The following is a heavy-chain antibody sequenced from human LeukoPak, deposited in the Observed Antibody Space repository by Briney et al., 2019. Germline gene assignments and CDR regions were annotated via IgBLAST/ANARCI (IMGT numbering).Heavy chain of an antibody. Sequence: GASVKVSCTASGGTFSSYAISRVRQAPGQGLEWMGGIIPIFGTANYAQKFQGRVTITADESTSTAYMELSSLRSEDTAVYYCASYPWSNDYGDYRIDYWGQGTLVTVSS. CDR1: GGTFSSYA. CDR3: ASYPWSNDYGDYRIDY. CDR2: IIPIFGTA. V-gene: IGHV1-69*13. J-gene: IGHJ4*02. D-gene: IGHD4-17*01.